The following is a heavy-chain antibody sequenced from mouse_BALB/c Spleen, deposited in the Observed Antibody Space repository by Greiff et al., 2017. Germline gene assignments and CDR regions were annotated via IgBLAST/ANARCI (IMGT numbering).Heavy chain of an antibody. V-gene: IGHV1-69*02. Sequence: QLQQPGAELVKPGAPVKLSCKASGYTFTSYWMNWVKQRPGRGLEWIGRIDPSDSETHYNQKFKDKATLTVDKSSSTAYIQLSSLTSEDSAVYYCARRDYYAMDYWGQGTSVTVSS. CDR1: GYTFTSYW. J-gene: IGHJ4*01. CDR2: IDPSDSET. CDR3: ARRDYYAMDY.